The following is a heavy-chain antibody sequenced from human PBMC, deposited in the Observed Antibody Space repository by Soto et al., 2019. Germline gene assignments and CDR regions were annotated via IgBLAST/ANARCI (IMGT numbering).Heavy chain of an antibody. D-gene: IGHD6-13*01. CDR3: ARESIAAAGTGGGWFDP. Sequence: QVQLVQSGSELKKPGASVKVSCKASGYTFTSYAMNWVRQAPGQGLEWMGWINTNTGNPTYAQGFTGRFVFSLDTPVSTADLQICSLKAEDTAVYYCARESIAAAGTGGGWFDPWGQGTLVTVSS. CDR1: GYTFTSYA. CDR2: INTNTGNP. V-gene: IGHV7-4-1*01. J-gene: IGHJ5*02.